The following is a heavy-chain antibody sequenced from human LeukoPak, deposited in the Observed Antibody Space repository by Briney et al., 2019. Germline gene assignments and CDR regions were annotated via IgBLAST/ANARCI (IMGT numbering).Heavy chain of an antibody. CDR1: GFTFSDYY. CDR2: ISTSGSTI. Sequence: GGSLRLSCAASGFTFSDYYMSWIRQAPGKGLEWVSYISTSGSTIYYADPVKGRFTISRDNAKNSLYLQMNSLRAEDTAVYYCASTWGSQHFDYWGQGTLVTVSS. J-gene: IGHJ4*02. D-gene: IGHD7-27*01. V-gene: IGHV3-11*04. CDR3: ASTWGSQHFDY.